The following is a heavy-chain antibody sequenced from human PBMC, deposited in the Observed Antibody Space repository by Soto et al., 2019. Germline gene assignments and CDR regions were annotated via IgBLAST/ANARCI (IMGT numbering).Heavy chain of an antibody. D-gene: IGHD5-18*01. CDR2: INHRGET. CDR1: GGSFSDHY. Sequence: SETLSLTCGVSGGSFSDHYWSWIRQAPGKGLEWIAEINHRGETNHNPSLRSRVTISVDTSKNHLSLKLSSMTAADTAVYFCGRGRGGYSYGGLDYWGQGTQVTVSS. J-gene: IGHJ4*02. CDR3: GRGRGGYSYGGLDY. V-gene: IGHV4-34*01.